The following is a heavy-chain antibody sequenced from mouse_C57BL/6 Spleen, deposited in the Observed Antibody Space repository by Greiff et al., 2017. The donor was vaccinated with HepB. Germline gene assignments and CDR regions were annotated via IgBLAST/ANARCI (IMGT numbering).Heavy chain of an antibody. V-gene: IGHV5-9*01. CDR3: ARHSLADYYGSREDYFDY. CDR2: ISGGGGNT. Sequence: EVQRVESGGGLVKPGGSLKLSCAASGFTFSSYTMSWVRQTPEKRLEWVATISGGGGNTYYPDSVKGRFTISRDNAKNTLYLQMSSLRSEDTALYYCARHSLADYYGSREDYFDYWGQGTTLTVSS. CDR1: GFTFSSYT. J-gene: IGHJ2*01. D-gene: IGHD1-1*01.